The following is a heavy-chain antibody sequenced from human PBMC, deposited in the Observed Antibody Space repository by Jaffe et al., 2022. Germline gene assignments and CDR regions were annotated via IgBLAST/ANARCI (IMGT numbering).Heavy chain of an antibody. CDR1: GFTFSSYE. Sequence: EVQLVESGGGLVQPGGSLRLSCAASGFTFSSYEMNWVRQAPGKGLEWVSYISSSGSTIYYADSVKGRFTISRDNAKNSLYLQMNSLRAEDTAVYYCARRDYVWGSYRTFDYWGQGTLVTVSS. CDR2: ISSSGSTI. V-gene: IGHV3-48*03. CDR3: ARRDYVWGSYRTFDY. J-gene: IGHJ4*02. D-gene: IGHD3-16*02.